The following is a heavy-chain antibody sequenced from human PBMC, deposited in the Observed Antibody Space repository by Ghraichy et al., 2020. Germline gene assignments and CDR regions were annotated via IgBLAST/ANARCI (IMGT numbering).Heavy chain of an antibody. V-gene: IGHV3-66*01. Sequence: GGSLRLSCAASGFTVSYNYVTWVRQAPGKGLEWVSTIYRTGNTYYADSVKGRFSISRDTSQNSVHLQMNGLTVEDTAVYYCARGGISDPSASFHFDYWGQGTLVPVSS. D-gene: IGHD3-10*01. CDR2: IYRTGNT. CDR1: GFTVSYNY. J-gene: IGHJ4*02. CDR3: ARGGISDPSASFHFDY.